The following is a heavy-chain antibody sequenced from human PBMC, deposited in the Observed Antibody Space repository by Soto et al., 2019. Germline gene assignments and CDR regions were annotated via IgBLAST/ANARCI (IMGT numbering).Heavy chain of an antibody. V-gene: IGHV2-5*02. CDR2: IYWDDDE. Sequence: QITLKESGPTLVNPTQTLTLTCTFSGFSLSTSGVAVGWIRQPPGRALEWLALIYWDDDERYSPSLKSRLTITKDTSKNQVVLTMTNMDPVDTATYYCARIRAGSASRRKGGFSYSYYYVDVWGTGTTVTVSS. J-gene: IGHJ6*03. CDR3: ARIRAGSASRRKGGFSYSYYYVDV. CDR1: GFSLSTSGVA. D-gene: IGHD3-16*01.